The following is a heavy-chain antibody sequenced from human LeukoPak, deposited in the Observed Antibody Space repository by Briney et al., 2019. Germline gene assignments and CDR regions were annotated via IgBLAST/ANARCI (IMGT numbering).Heavy chain of an antibody. CDR1: GFTFSNYA. CDR2: ISGSGDT. V-gene: IGHV3-23*01. CDR3: AKGRFYSSGWHDY. Sequence: GGSLRPSCAASGFTFSNYAMSWVRQAPGKGLEWVSAISGSGDTYYADSVKGRFTISRDNSKNTLYLQMNSLRAEDTAVYYCAKGRFYSSGWHDYRGQGTLVTVSS. D-gene: IGHD6-19*01. J-gene: IGHJ4*02.